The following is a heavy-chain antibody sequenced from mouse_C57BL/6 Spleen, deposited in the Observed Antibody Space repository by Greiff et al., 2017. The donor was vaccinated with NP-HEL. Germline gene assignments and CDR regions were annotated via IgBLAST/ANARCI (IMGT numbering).Heavy chain of an antibody. D-gene: IGHD1-1*01. V-gene: IGHV3-6*01. Sequence: VQLKESGPGLVKPSQSLSLTCSVTGYSITSGYYWNWIRQFPGNNVEWMGYISYDGSNNYNPSLKNRIPITRDTSKNQFFLKLNSVTTEDTATYYGAREVYGSSFDYWGQGTTLTVSS. CDR1: GYSITSGYY. CDR3: AREVYGSSFDY. CDR2: ISYDGSN. J-gene: IGHJ2*01.